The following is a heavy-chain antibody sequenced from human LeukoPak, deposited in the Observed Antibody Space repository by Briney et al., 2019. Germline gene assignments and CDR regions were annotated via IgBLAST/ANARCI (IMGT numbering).Heavy chain of an antibody. Sequence: PGGSLRLSCAASGFTFSSYAMHWVRQGPRKGLEWLAIISYDGRNNHYGDSVKGRFTISRDNSKNTLHLQMNSLRAEDTAVYYCAKLGFDSSGSHTLFDYWGQGTQVTVSS. CDR3: AKLGFDSSGSHTLFDY. J-gene: IGHJ4*02. CDR2: ISYDGRNN. V-gene: IGHV3-30*18. CDR1: GFTFSSYA. D-gene: IGHD3-22*01.